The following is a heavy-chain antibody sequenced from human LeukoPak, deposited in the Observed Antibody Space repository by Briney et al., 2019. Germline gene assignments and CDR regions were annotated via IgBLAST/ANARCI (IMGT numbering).Heavy chain of an antibody. CDR3: ARVSMLVYFDY. V-gene: IGHV3-48*04. CDR2: ISSSGSTM. J-gene: IGHJ4*02. D-gene: IGHD6-13*01. CDR1: GFTFSSFG. Sequence: GGSLTLSCASSGFTFSSFGMNWVRQAPGKGLEWVSYISSSGSTMYSADSVKGRFTISRDNAKNSLFLQMNSLRAEDTAVYYWARVSMLVYFDYWGQGTLVTVSS.